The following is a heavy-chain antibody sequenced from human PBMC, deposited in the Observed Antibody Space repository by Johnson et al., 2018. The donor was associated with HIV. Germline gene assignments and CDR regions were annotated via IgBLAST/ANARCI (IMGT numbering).Heavy chain of an antibody. CDR1: GFTFSSYG. D-gene: IGHD1-26*01. Sequence: QMQLVESGGGVVQPGRSLRLSCVASGFTFSSYGMHWVRQAPGKGLEWVAFIRNDGSKKYYADSVKGRFTISRDNAKNTLYLQMNSLRAEDTAVYYCAKDRRQSSWELLDDAFDIWGQGTMVTVSS. CDR2: IRNDGSKK. CDR3: AKDRRQSSWELLDDAFDI. V-gene: IGHV3-30*02. J-gene: IGHJ3*02.